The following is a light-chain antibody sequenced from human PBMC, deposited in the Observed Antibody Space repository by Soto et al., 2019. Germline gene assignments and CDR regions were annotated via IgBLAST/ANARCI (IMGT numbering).Light chain of an antibody. CDR3: SSYTTTNTRQIV. CDR2: DVS. Sequence: QSALTQPASVSGSPGQSITISCTGTSSDVGGYNYVSWYQQHPDKAPKFIIYDVSNRPSGVSTRFSGSKSGNTASLTISGLQAEAEADYYCSSYTTTNTRQIVFGTGTKLTVL. CDR1: SSDVGGYNY. J-gene: IGLJ1*01. V-gene: IGLV2-14*01.